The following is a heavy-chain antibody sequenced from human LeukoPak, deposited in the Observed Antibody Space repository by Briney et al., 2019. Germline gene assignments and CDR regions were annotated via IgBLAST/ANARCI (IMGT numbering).Heavy chain of an antibody. D-gene: IGHD3-9*01. CDR3: ARGGQAYYDILSPRFDP. CDR1: GGSISSGSYY. CDR2: IYTSGST. J-gene: IGHJ5*02. V-gene: IGHV4-61*02. Sequence: SQTLSLTCTVSGGSISSGSYYWSWIRQPAGKGLEWIGRIYTSGSTNYNPSLKSRVTISVDTSKNQFSLKLSSVTAADTAVYYCARGGQAYYDILSPRFDPWGQGTLVTVSS.